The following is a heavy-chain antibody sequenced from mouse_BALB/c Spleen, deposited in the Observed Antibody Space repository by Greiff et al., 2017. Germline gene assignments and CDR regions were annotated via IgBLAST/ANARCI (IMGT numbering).Heavy chain of an antibody. D-gene: IGHD4-1*01. J-gene: IGHJ2*01. CDR2: INPSSGYT. CDR3: ARVLTGTGLFDY. V-gene: IGHV1-4*01. CDR1: GYTFTSYT. Sequence: LVESGAELARPGASVKMSCKASGYTFTSYTMHWVKQRPGQGLEWIGYINPSSGYTNYNQKFKDKATLTADKSSSTAYMQLSSLTSEDSAVYYCARVLTGTGLFDYWGQGTTLTVSS.